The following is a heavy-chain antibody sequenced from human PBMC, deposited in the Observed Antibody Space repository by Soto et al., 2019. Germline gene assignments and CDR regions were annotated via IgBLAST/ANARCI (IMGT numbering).Heavy chain of an antibody. V-gene: IGHV3-23*01. D-gene: IGHD6-19*01. CDR3: AKVPHSSGWYAPFDY. Sequence: EVQLLESGGGLVQPGGSLRLSCAASGFTFSSYAMSWVRQAPGKGLEWVSAISGSGGSTYYADSVKGRFTISRDNSKNPLYLQMNSLRAEDTAVYYCAKVPHSSGWYAPFDYWGQGPLVTVSS. J-gene: IGHJ4*02. CDR2: ISGSGGST. CDR1: GFTFSSYA.